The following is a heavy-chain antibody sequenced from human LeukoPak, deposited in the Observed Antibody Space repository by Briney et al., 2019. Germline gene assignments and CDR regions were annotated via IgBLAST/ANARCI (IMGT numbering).Heavy chain of an antibody. J-gene: IGHJ4*02. D-gene: IGHD2-2*01. CDR1: GITFSHYA. CDR3: ARDTFQPGLIDS. Sequence: GGSLRLSCAASGITFSHYAMKWVRQDPGKGLEWVSYINDDSSDIHYAGSVRGRFTISRDDARKTLYLQLSSQRVEDTAVYYCARDTFQPGLIDSWGQGTLVTVSS. CDR2: INDDSSDI. V-gene: IGHV3-21*05.